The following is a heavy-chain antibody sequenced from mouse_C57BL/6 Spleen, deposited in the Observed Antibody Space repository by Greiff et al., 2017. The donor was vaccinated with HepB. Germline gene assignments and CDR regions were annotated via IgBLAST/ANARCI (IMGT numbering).Heavy chain of an antibody. J-gene: IGHJ1*03. CDR3: ARSNYVYWYFDV. V-gene: IGHV3-6*01. CDR2: ISYDGSN. D-gene: IGHD2-5*01. CDR1: GYSITSGYY. Sequence: VQLKESGPGLVKPSQSLSLTCSVTGYSITSGYYWNWIRQFPGNKLEWMGYISYDGSNNYNPSLKNRISITRDTSKNQFFLKLNSVTTEDTATYYCARSNYVYWYFDVWGTGTTVTVSS.